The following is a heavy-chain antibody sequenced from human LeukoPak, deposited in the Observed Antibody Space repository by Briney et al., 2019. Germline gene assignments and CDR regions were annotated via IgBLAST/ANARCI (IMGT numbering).Heavy chain of an antibody. CDR2: ITSDADTT. CDR1: GFTFSLYW. CDR3: AKENPVGGTNYFDY. V-gene: IGHV3-23*01. D-gene: IGHD1-26*01. Sequence: GGSLRLSCAASGFTFSLYWMSWLRQAPGKGLEWVSAITSDADTTYYAESVKGRFTISRDNSKNTLYLQMNTLRAEDRAVYYCAKENPVGGTNYFDYWGQGTLVTVSS. J-gene: IGHJ4*02.